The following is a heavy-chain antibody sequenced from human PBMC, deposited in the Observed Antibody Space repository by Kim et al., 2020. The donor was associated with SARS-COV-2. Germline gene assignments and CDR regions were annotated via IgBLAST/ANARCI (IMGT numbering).Heavy chain of an antibody. D-gene: IGHD5-18*01. CDR2: IWNDGSNK. V-gene: IGHV3-33*01. Sequence: GGSLRLSCAASAFTFSNYGMHWVRQAPGKGLEWVANIWNDGSNKYYADYVKGRFTISRDNSKNTLYLQMNSLRAEDTAFYYCARGSTANAFDIWGQGTMVTVSS. CDR1: AFTFSNYG. J-gene: IGHJ3*02. CDR3: ARGSTANAFDI.